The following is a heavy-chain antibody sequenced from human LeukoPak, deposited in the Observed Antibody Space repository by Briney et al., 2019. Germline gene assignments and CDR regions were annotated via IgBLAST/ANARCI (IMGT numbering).Heavy chain of an antibody. D-gene: IGHD3-10*01. CDR3: ARRGSGRLFDY. J-gene: IGHJ4*02. CDR1: GGSISSSNYY. Sequence: SETLSLTCTVSGGSISSSNYYWGWIRQPPGKGLEWIGTISYSGSTYYNPSLKSRVTISVDTSKSQFSLKLSSVTAADTAVYYCARRGSGRLFDYWGQGTLVTVSS. V-gene: IGHV4-39*01. CDR2: ISYSGST.